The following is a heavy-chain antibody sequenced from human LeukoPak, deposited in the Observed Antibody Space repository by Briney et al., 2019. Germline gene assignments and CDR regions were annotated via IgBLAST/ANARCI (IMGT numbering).Heavy chain of an antibody. CDR3: AKDRPNYFGTNGHYYRRDGDY. V-gene: IGHV3-23*01. Sequence: GGSLRLSCAASGFTFSIYAMSWVRQTPGKGLEWVSSISGSGDFTYYAGAVKGRFTISSDNSKNTLYLQVDSLRAEDSAIYYCAKDRPNYFGTNGHYYRRDGDYWGRGTLVTVSS. D-gene: IGHD3-10*01. CDR2: ISGSGDFT. J-gene: IGHJ4*02. CDR1: GFTFSIYA.